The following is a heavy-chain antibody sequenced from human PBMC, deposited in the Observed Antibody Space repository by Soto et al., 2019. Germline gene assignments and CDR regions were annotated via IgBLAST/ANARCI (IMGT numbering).Heavy chain of an antibody. CDR3: ARDKNWGSRYFDY. D-gene: IGHD7-27*01. V-gene: IGHV3-7*03. CDR2: IKQDGSEK. Sequence: GGSLRLSCAASGFTFSSSWMTWVRQAPGKGLEWVANIKQDGSEKYFVDSVKGRFTISRDNAKNSLYLQVNSLRAEDTAVYYCARDKNWGSRYFDYWGQGTLVTVSS. CDR1: GFTFSSSW. J-gene: IGHJ4*02.